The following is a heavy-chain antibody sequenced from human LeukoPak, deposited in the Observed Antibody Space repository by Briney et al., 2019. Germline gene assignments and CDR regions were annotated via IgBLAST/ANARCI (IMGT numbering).Heavy chain of an antibody. D-gene: IGHD1-1*01. J-gene: IGHJ4*02. CDR3: ARDHNYAFDN. V-gene: IGHV3-48*04. Sequence: GGSLRLSCAASGFTFSSYSMNWVRQAPGKGLEWISYIGIESGNTNYADSVKGRFTISADNAKKSLYLQMNSLRVEDTAVYYCARDHNYAFDNWGQGTLASVSS. CDR1: GFTFSSYS. CDR2: IGIESGNT.